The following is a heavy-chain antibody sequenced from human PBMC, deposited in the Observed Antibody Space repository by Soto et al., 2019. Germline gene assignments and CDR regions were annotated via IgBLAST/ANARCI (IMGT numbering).Heavy chain of an antibody. J-gene: IGHJ4*02. V-gene: IGHV3-43*01. CDR2: ISWDGGST. CDR3: AKDITPSSSCLDY. CDR1: GFTFDDYT. Sequence: DVQLVESGGVVVQPGGSLRLSCAASGFTFDDYTMHWVRQAPGKGLEWVSLISWDGGSTYYADSVKGRFTISRDNSKNSLYLQMNSLRTEDTALYYCAKDITPSSSCLDYWGQGTLVTVSS. D-gene: IGHD6-13*01.